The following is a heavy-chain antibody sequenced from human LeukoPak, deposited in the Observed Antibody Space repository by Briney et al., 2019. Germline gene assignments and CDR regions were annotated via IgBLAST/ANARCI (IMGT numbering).Heavy chain of an antibody. Sequence: PGGSLRLSCAASGFTFSSYGMHWVRQAPGKGLEWVSVISYDGSNKYYADSVKGRFTISRDNSKNTLYLQMNSLRAEDTAVYYCAKDAFVEMATIDVDYWGQGTLVTVSS. V-gene: IGHV3-30*18. D-gene: IGHD5-24*01. CDR1: GFTFSSYG. CDR3: AKDAFVEMATIDVDY. J-gene: IGHJ4*02. CDR2: ISYDGSNK.